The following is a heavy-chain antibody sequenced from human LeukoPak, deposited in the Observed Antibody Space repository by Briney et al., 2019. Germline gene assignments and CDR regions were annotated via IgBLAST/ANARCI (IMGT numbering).Heavy chain of an antibody. CDR1: GGSISSYY. Sequence: SETLSLTCTVSGGSISSYYWSWIRQPPGKGLEYIGDIYYRGSTNYNPSLKSRVTMSLEMSKNQFSLKLSSMTAADTAVYYCARHIAARLASGYYYYMDVWGKGTTVTVSS. D-gene: IGHD6-6*01. J-gene: IGHJ6*03. V-gene: IGHV4-59*01. CDR3: ARHIAARLASGYYYYMDV. CDR2: IYYRGST.